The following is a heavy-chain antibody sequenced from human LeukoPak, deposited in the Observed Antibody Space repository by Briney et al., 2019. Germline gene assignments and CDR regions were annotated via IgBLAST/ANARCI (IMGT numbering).Heavy chain of an antibody. V-gene: IGHV4-39*07. CDR1: GGSISSSSYY. CDR3: ARGTGLELPFDY. D-gene: IGHD1-7*01. J-gene: IGHJ4*02. Sequence: SETLSLTCTVSGGSISSSSYYWGWIRQPPGKGLEWIGSIYYSGSTYYNPSLKSRVTISVGTSKNQFSLKLSSVTAADTAVYYCARGTGLELPFDYWGQGTLVTVSS. CDR2: IYYSGST.